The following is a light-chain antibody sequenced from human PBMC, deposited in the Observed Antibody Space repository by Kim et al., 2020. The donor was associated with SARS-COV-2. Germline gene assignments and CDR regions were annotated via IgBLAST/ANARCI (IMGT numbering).Light chain of an antibody. J-gene: IGLJ2*01. CDR1: SSNNGSGYD. Sequence: GQRVPISCTGSSSNNGSGYDVQWYQQLPGTAPKLLIYGNSNRPSGVPDRFSGSKSGTSAALAITGLQAEDEADYYCQSYDSSLSVVFGGGTQLTVL. CDR3: QSYDSSLSVV. V-gene: IGLV1-40*01. CDR2: GNS.